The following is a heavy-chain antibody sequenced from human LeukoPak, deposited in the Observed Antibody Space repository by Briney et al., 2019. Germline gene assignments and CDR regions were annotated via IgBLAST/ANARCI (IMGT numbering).Heavy chain of an antibody. D-gene: IGHD1-26*01. CDR3: AKDLVLVGASRFDY. Sequence: GGSLRLSCAASGFTFSNAWMSWVRQAPGKGLEWVGRIKSKTDGGTTDYAAPVKGRFTISRDDSKNTLYLQMNSLRAEDTAVYYCAKDLVLVGASRFDYWGQGTLVTVSS. J-gene: IGHJ4*02. CDR1: GFTFSNAW. V-gene: IGHV3-15*01. CDR2: IKSKTDGGTT.